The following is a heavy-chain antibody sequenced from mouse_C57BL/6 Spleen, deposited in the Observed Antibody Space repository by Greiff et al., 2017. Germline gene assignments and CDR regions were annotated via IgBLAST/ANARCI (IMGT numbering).Heavy chain of an antibody. CDR3: TRAVRGYFDY. CDR1: GYTFTDYE. Sequence: QVQLKQSGAELVRPGASLTLSCKASGYTFTDYEMHWVKQTPVHGLEWIGAIDPETGGTAYNQKFKGKAILTADKSSSTAYMELRSLTSEDSAVYYCTRAVRGYFDYWGQGTTLTVSS. V-gene: IGHV1-15*01. J-gene: IGHJ2*01. CDR2: IDPETGGT.